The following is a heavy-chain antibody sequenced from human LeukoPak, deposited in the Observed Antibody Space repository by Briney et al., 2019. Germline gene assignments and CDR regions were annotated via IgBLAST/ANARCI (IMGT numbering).Heavy chain of an antibody. CDR2: FYYTGST. V-gene: IGHV4-39*02. Sequence: SETLSLTCTVSGGSISSNGYYWGWIRQPPGKGLEWIGSFYYTGSTFYSPSLKSRVTISVDTSKNQFSLKLSSVTAADTAVYYCAKDRGPPGVADTPTPIYSFDSWGQGTLVTVSS. CDR1: GGSISSNGYY. J-gene: IGHJ4*02. D-gene: IGHD6-19*01. CDR3: AKDRGPPGVADTPTPIYSFDS.